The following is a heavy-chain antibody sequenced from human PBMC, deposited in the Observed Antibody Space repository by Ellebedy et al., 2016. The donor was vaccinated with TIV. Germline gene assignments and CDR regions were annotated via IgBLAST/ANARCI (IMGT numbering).Heavy chain of an antibody. Sequence: GGSLRPSCAASGFTFSSYGMHWVRQAPGKGLEWVAVISYDGNNEYYADSVKGRFTISRDNSKNTLYLQMNSLRAEDTAVYYCAKALGGAAAGSPFDYWGQGTLVTVSS. CDR1: GFTFSSYG. CDR3: AKALGGAAAGSPFDY. V-gene: IGHV3-30*18. D-gene: IGHD6-13*01. J-gene: IGHJ4*02. CDR2: ISYDGNNE.